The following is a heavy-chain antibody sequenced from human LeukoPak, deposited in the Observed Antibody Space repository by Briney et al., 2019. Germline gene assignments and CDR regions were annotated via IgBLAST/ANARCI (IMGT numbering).Heavy chain of an antibody. CDR2: ISISGSKT. CDR3: ANEIRPNDY. J-gene: IGHJ4*02. CDR1: GFTVSSNY. Sequence: GGSLRLSCATSGFTVSSNYMSWVRQAPGKGLEWVSAISISGSKTYYADSVKGRFTISRDNSKNTLYLQMNSLRAEDTAVYYCANEIRPNDYWGQGTQVTVSS. V-gene: IGHV3-23*01. D-gene: IGHD4-17*01.